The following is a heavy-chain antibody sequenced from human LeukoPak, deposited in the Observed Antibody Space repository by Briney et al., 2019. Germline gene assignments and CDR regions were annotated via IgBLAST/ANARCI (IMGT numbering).Heavy chain of an antibody. CDR1: GGSISSYY. Sequence: PSETLSLTCTVSGGSISSYYWSWIRQPPGKGLEWIGYIYYSGSTNYNPSLKSRVTISVDTSKNQFSLKLSSVTAADTAVYYCARESGLGLGADAFDIWGQGTMVTVSS. CDR2: IYYSGST. J-gene: IGHJ3*02. CDR3: ARESGLGLGADAFDI. V-gene: IGHV4-59*01. D-gene: IGHD1-26*01.